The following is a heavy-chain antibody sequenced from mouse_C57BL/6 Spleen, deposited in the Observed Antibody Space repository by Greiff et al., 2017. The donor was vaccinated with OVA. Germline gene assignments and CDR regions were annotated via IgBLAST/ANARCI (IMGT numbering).Heavy chain of an antibody. CDR1: GYTFTDYE. CDR2: IDPETGGT. J-gene: IGHJ3*01. D-gene: IGHD2-4*01. CDR3: TPRPVYYDYERFAY. Sequence: LVESGAELVRPGASVTLSCKASGYTFTDYEMHWVKQTPVHGLEWIGAIDPETGGTAYNQKFKGKAILTADKSSSTAYMELRSLTSEDSAVYYCTPRPVYYDYERFAYWGQGTLVTVSA. V-gene: IGHV1-15*01.